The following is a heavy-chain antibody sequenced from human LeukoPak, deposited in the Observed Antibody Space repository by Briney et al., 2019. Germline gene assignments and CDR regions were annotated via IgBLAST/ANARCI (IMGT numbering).Heavy chain of an antibody. J-gene: IGHJ4*02. V-gene: IGHV3-23*01. CDR1: GFILSTYV. Sequence: GGSLRLSCAASGFILSTYVMSWVRQAPGKGLEWVAIISCGGGYTYFADSVKGRFTISRDNSKNTLYLQMNSLRAEDTAVYYCARSVSSRFTSPRRPYYFDSWGQGTLVTVSS. CDR2: ISCGGGYT. CDR3: ARSVSSRFTSPRRPYYFDS. D-gene: IGHD2-2*01.